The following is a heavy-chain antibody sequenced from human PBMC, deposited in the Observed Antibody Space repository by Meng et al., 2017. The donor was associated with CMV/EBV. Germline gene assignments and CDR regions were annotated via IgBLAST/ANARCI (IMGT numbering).Heavy chain of an antibody. J-gene: IGHJ6*02. CDR3: ARLKLGYCSSTSCYAPYYYYGMGV. CDR2: INHSGST. V-gene: IGHV4-34*01. Sequence: GSLRLSCAVYGGSFSGYYWSWIRQPPGKGLEWIGEINHSGSTNYNPSLKSRVTISVDTSKNQFSLKLSSVTAADTAVYYCARLKLGYCSSTSCYAPYYYYGMGVWGQGTTVTVSS. CDR1: GGSFSGYY. D-gene: IGHD2-2*01.